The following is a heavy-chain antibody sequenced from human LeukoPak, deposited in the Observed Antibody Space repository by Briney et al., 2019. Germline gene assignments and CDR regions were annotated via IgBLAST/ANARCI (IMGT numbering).Heavy chain of an antibody. Sequence: GESLKISSKGSGYRFSSYWMGWVRPMPGKGLEWMGIIYPGDSETRYSPSFQGQVTISADKSISTTYLQWSSLEASDTAMYYCVRALGYCSSGSCYYYDYWGQGTLVTVSS. D-gene: IGHD2-15*01. CDR3: VRALGYCSSGSCYYYDY. CDR1: GYRFSSYW. CDR2: IYPGDSET. V-gene: IGHV5-51*01. J-gene: IGHJ4*02.